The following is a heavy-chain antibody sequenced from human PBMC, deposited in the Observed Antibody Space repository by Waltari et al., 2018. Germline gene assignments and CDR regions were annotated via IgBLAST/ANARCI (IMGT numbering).Heavy chain of an antibody. D-gene: IGHD6-13*01. J-gene: IGHJ4*02. V-gene: IGHV3-74*01. Sequence: EVQLVESGGGLVQPGGSLRLSCAASGFTFSSYWMHWVRQAPGKGLVGVSRINSDGSSTSYADSVKGRFTISRDNAKNTLYLQMNSLRAEDTAVYYCARDPRRGYHYFDYWGQGTLVTVSS. CDR2: INSDGSST. CDR1: GFTFSSYW. CDR3: ARDPRRGYHYFDY.